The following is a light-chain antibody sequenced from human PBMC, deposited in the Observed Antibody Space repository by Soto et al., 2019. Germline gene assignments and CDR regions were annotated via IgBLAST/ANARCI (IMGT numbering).Light chain of an antibody. J-gene: IGLJ2*01. CDR1: SSNIGSNT. CDR2: SNY. CDR3: AAWDDSLNGQVV. Sequence: QSVLTQPPSASGTPGQRATISCSGTSSNIGSNTVSWYQQVPGTAPKLLIYSNYQRPSGVPDRFSGSKSGTSASLAISGLQSEDEAAYYCAAWDDSLNGQVVFGGGTKLTVL. V-gene: IGLV1-44*01.